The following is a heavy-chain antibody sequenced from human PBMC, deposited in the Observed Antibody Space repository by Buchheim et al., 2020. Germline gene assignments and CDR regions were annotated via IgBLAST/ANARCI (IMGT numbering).Heavy chain of an antibody. CDR2: ISWYSGSI. D-gene: IGHD3-9*01. Sequence: EVQLVESGGGLVQPGRSLRLSCAASGFTFDDYAMHWVRQAPGKGLEWVSGISWYSGSILYAESVKGRFIISSDNAKNSLYLQMNSLGVEDTALYYCTKGNYDILTGYSKNGMDVWGQGTT. CDR3: TKGNYDILTGYSKNGMDV. J-gene: IGHJ6*02. V-gene: IGHV3-9*01. CDR1: GFTFDDYA.